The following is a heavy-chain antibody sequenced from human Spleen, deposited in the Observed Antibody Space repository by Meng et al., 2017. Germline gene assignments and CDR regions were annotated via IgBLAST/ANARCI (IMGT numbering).Heavy chain of an antibody. D-gene: IGHD5-24*01. CDR1: GGTLRSYA. J-gene: IGHJ4*02. CDR2: IIPIFGPA. Sequence: VALGAYGAVVKQPGSWVKVPCKASGGTLRSYAISWVRKAPGKGLEWMGWIIPIFGPANYAQKFQGRGTITADESTSTAYMELSSLRSEDAAVYYCARDRELRRDGYNFFNYWGQGTLVTVSS. V-gene: IGHV1-69*01. CDR3: ARDRELRRDGYNFFNY.